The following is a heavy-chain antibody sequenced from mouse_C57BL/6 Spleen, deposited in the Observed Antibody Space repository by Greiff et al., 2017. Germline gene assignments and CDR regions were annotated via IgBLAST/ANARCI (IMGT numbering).Heavy chain of an antibody. J-gene: IGHJ4*01. D-gene: IGHD1-1*01. CDR3: ARGGYYYGSSSADYAMDY. CDR2: ISSGSSTI. Sequence: DVKLVESGGGLVKPGGSLKLSCAASGFTFSDYGMHWVRQAPEKGLEWVAYISSGSSTIYYAETVKGRFTISRDNAKNTLFLQMTSLRSEDTAMYYGARGGYYYGSSSADYAMDYWGQGTSVTVSS. CDR1: GFTFSDYG. V-gene: IGHV5-17*01.